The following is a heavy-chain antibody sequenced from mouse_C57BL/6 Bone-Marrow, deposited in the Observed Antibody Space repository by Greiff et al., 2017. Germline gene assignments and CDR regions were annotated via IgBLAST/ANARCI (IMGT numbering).Heavy chain of an antibody. CDR2: ISSGSSTI. J-gene: IGHJ4*01. D-gene: IGHD2-1*01. CDR1: GFTFSDYG. Sequence: EVMLVVSGGGLVKPGGSLKLSCAASGFTFSDYGMHWVRQAPEKGLEWVAYISSGSSTIYYADTVKGRFTISRDNAKNTLFLQMTSLRSEDTAMYYCARGGNLGAMDYWGQGTSVTVSS. V-gene: IGHV5-17*01. CDR3: ARGGNLGAMDY.